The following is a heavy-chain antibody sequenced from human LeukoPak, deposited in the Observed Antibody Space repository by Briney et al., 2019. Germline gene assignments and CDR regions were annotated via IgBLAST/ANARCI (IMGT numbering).Heavy chain of an antibody. CDR1: GFTFSSYT. Sequence: GGSLRLSCAASGFTFSSYTMTWVRLAPAPGKGLEWVSTITNTGATYYADSVKGRFTISRDNSKNTLYLEMNSLRAEDTAVYYCARVDTVMAYYFDLWGQGTLVTVSS. J-gene: IGHJ4*02. CDR3: ARVDTVMAYYFDL. CDR2: ITNTGAT. V-gene: IGHV3-23*01. D-gene: IGHD5-18*01.